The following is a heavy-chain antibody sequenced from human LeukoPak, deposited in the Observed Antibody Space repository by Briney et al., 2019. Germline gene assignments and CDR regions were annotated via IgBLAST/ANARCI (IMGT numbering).Heavy chain of an antibody. V-gene: IGHV3-21*01. D-gene: IGHD3-16*01. CDR2: ISSSSSYI. Sequence: GGSLRLSCAASGFTFSSYSMNWVRQAPGKGLEWVSSISSSSSYIYYADSVKGRFTISRDNAKNSLYLQMNSLRAEDTAVYYCGKDWGHAEWFDPWGQGTLVTVSS. CDR1: GFTFSSYS. CDR3: GKDWGHAEWFDP. J-gene: IGHJ5*02.